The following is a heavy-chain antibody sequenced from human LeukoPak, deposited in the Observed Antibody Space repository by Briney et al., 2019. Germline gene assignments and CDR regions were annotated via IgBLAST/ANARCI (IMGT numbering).Heavy chain of an antibody. Sequence: GGSLRLSCAASGFTFSSYGMHWVRQAPGKGLEWVAVISYDGSNKYYADSMKGRFTISRDNSKNTLYLQMNSLRAEDTAVYYCAKDRGYCTSTSCRGVDYWGQGTLVTVSS. J-gene: IGHJ4*02. CDR2: ISYDGSNK. CDR3: AKDRGYCTSTSCRGVDY. CDR1: GFTFSSYG. D-gene: IGHD2-2*01. V-gene: IGHV3-30*18.